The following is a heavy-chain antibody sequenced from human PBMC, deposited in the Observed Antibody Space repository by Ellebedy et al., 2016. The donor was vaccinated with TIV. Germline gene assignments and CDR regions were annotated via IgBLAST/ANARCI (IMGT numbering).Heavy chain of an antibody. J-gene: IGHJ5*02. CDR3: ARRGSYGDYAVQINSWLDT. Sequence: GESLKISCAASGFSFRSYWVSWVRQAPGKGLEWVANIYQDGSDQYYVDSVKGRFTISRDNVNKSLFLQMNSLRVEDTAVYYCARRGSYGDYAVQINSWLDTWGQGTLVTVSS. CDR2: IYQDGSDQ. V-gene: IGHV3-7*01. CDR1: GFSFRSYW. D-gene: IGHD4-17*01.